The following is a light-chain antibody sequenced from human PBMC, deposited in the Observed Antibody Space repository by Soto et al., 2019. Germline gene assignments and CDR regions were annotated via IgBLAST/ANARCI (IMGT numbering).Light chain of an antibody. CDR3: KQALQTPCT. CDR2: LGS. J-gene: IGKJ1*01. CDR1: QSLLHSNGNNY. Sequence: DIVMTQSRLSLPVTPGEPAAVSFRSSQSLLHSNGNNYFHWYLQKPGQSPQLLIYLGSNRASGVPGRSSGTGSGTDFTLHISRVEAEDVGVYYWKQALQTPCTFAQGTKVDI. V-gene: IGKV2-28*01.